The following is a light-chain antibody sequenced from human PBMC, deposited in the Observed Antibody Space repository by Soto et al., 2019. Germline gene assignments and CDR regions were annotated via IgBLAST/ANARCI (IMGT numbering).Light chain of an antibody. V-gene: IGLV2-11*01. CDR1: SSDVGGYNY. CDR3: SSYAGFYTLL. CDR2: DVT. J-gene: IGLJ2*01. Sequence: QSALTQPASMSGSPGQSITISCTGTSSDVGGYNYVSWYQVHPGKAPKLIIYDVTKRPSGVPDRFSGSKSGNTASLTISGLQAEDESEYYCSSYAGFYTLLFGGGTKLTVL.